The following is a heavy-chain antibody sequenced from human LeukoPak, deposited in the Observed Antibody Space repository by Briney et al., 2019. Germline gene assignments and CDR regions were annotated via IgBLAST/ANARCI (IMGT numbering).Heavy chain of an antibody. J-gene: IGHJ3*02. CDR3: ARDPWYYYDSSGSHAFDI. Sequence: PGGSLRLSCAASGFTFSSYSMNWVRQAPGKGLEWVSSISSSSSYIYYADSVKGRFTISRDNAKNSLYLQMNGLSAEDTAVYYCARDPWYYYDSSGSHAFDIWGQGTMVTVSS. D-gene: IGHD3-22*01. CDR2: ISSSSSYI. CDR1: GFTFSSYS. V-gene: IGHV3-21*01.